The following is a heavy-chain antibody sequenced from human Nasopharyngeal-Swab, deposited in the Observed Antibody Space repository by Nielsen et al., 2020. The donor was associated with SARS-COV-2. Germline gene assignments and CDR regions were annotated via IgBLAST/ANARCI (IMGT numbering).Heavy chain of an antibody. CDR2: ISYDGSNK. CDR3: ARKRPGVGEGSYYFDY. D-gene: IGHD1-26*01. CDR1: GFTFSSYG. V-gene: IGHV3-30*03. J-gene: IGHJ4*02. Sequence: GESLKISCAASGFTFSSYGMHWVRQAPGKGLEWAAVISYDGSNKYYADSVKGRFTISRDNSKNTLYLQMNSLRAEDTAVYYCARKRPGVGEGSYYFDYWGQGTLVTVSS.